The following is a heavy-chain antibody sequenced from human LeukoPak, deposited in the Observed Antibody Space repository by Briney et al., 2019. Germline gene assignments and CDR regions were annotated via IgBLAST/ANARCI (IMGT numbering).Heavy chain of an antibody. V-gene: IGHV3-11*01. D-gene: IGHD3-22*01. CDR2: ISSSGSTI. CDR1: GFTFSDYY. J-gene: IGHJ6*02. CDR3: GRTYDSSGLYYYYYGMDV. Sequence: GGSLRLSGAASGFTFSDYYMSWIRQAPGKGLEWVSYISSSGSTIYYADSVKGRFTISRDNAKNSLYLQMNSLRAEDTAVYYCGRTYDSSGLYYYYYGMDVWGQGTTVTVSS.